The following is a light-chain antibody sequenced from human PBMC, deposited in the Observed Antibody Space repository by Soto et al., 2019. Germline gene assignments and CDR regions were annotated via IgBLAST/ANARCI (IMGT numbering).Light chain of an antibody. V-gene: IGKV3-15*01. J-gene: IGKJ1*01. CDR2: GTS. CDR1: QNISRS. CDR3: HQYNGCPRT. Sequence: EIVMTQSPVALSVSPGERATPSCRASQNISRSLAWYQQKPGQGPSLLIYGTSTRAGGVPARFSGGGSGTEFTLTITSLQSEDFAVYYCHQYNGCPRTFAQGTKVDI.